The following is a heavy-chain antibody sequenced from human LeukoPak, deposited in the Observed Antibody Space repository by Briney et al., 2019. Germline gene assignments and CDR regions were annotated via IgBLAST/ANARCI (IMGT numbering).Heavy chain of an antibody. Sequence: ASVKVSCKASGYTFSGYYIHWVRQAPGQGLEWMGWINPNTGGTNFAQNFQGRVTMTTVTSISTAYMERSRLRSDDTAVYYCARVVDILTGHDTALDYWGQGTLVTVSS. V-gene: IGHV1-2*02. CDR2: INPNTGGT. D-gene: IGHD3-9*01. CDR1: GYTFSGYY. CDR3: ARVVDILTGHDTALDY. J-gene: IGHJ4*02.